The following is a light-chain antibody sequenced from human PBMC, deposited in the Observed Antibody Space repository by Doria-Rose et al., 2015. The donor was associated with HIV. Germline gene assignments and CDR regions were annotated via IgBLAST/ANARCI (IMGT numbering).Light chain of an antibody. Sequence: QSVLIQPASVSGSPGQSITISCTGTTNDIVTYNYVSWYQQHPGKVPRLILYDVSSRPPGISNRFSGSKSGNTASLTISGLQAEDEADYYCSSYIKSTTVIFGGGTKLTVL. J-gene: IGLJ2*01. CDR1: TNDIVTYNY. V-gene: IGLV2-14*03. CDR3: SSYIKSTTVI. CDR2: DVS.